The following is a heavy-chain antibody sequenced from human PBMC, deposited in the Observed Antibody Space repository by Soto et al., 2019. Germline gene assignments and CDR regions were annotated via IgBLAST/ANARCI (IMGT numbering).Heavy chain of an antibody. CDR3: ARVSVGAYYFDY. V-gene: IGHV3-74*01. D-gene: IGHD1-26*01. J-gene: IGHJ4*02. CDR1: GFIFSSYW. Sequence: EVQLVESGGGLAQPGGSLRLSCAASGFIFSSYWMHWVRQAPRKGLVWVSRINSDGSRTSYADSVKGRFTISRDNAKNTLNLQMNSLRAEDTAVYYCARVSVGAYYFDYWGQGILVTVSS. CDR2: INSDGSRT.